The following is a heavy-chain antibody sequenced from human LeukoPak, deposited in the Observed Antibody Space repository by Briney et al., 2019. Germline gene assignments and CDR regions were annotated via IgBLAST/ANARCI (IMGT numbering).Heavy chain of an antibody. J-gene: IGHJ5*02. CDR3: ARVRGIAARVWWFDP. CDR2: INPNSGGT. Sequence: ASVKVSCKASGYTFTGYYMHWVRQAPGQGLEWMGWINPNSGGTNYAQKFQGRVTMTRDTSISTAYMELSRLRSDDTAVYYCARVRGIAARVWWFDPWGQGTLVTVSS. CDR1: GYTFTGYY. D-gene: IGHD6-6*01. V-gene: IGHV1-2*02.